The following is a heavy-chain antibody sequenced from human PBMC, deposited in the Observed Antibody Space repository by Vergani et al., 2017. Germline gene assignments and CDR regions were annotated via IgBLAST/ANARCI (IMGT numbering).Heavy chain of an antibody. V-gene: IGHV5-51*01. CDR1: GYGFTSYW. Sequence: EVQLVQSGAEVKKPGESLKISCKGSGYGFTSYWIGWVRQMPGKGLEWMGIIYSGDSDTRYSSSFQGQVTISADKSISTAYLQWSRLKASDTAIYYCARQAYGSGDLSWFDPWGQGTLVTVSS. CDR3: ARQAYGSGDLSWFDP. D-gene: IGHD3-10*01. CDR2: IYSGDSDT. J-gene: IGHJ5*02.